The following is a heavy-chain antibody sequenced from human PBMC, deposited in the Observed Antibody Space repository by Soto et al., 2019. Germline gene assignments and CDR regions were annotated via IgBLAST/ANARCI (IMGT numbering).Heavy chain of an antibody. CDR3: ARDQNPIVVVPAAIRTDAFDI. CDR2: ISAYNGNT. V-gene: IGHV1-18*04. Sequence: ASVKVSCKASGYTFTSYGISWVRQAPGQGLEWMGWISAYNGNTNYAQKLQGRVTMNTDTSTRPAYMELRSLRSDDTAVYYYARDQNPIVVVPAAIRTDAFDIWGQGTMVTVSS. J-gene: IGHJ3*02. CDR1: GYTFTSYG. D-gene: IGHD2-2*02.